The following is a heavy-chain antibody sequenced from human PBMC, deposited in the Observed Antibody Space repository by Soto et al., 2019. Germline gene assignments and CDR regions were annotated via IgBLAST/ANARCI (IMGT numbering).Heavy chain of an antibody. CDR1: GGTFSSYA. D-gene: IGHD6-13*01. J-gene: IGHJ6*02. Sequence: QVQLVQSGAEVKKPGSSVKVSCKASGGTFSSYAISWVRQAPGQGLEWMGGIIPIFGTANYAQKFQGRVTITADKSTSTAYMELSSLRSEDTAVYYCASCTLPRGWRNSSPYYYYGMDVWGQGTKVTVSS. V-gene: IGHV1-69*06. CDR2: IIPIFGTA. CDR3: ASCTLPRGWRNSSPYYYYGMDV.